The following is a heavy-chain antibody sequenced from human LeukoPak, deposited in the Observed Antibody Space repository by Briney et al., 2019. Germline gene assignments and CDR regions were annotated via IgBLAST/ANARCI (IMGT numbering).Heavy chain of an antibody. V-gene: IGHV4-34*01. CDR3: ARRARGTCYYDSRPRGAFDI. CDR1: GGSFSGYY. CDR2: INHSGST. D-gene: IGHD3-22*01. J-gene: IGHJ3*02. Sequence: SETLSLTCAVYGGSFSGYYWSWIRQPPGKGLEWIGEINHSGSTNYNPSLKSRVTISVDTSKNQFSLKLSSVTAADTAVYYCARRARGTCYYDSRPRGAFDIWGQGTMVTVSS.